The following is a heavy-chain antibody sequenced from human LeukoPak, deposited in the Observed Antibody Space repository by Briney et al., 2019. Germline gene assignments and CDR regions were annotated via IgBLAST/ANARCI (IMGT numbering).Heavy chain of an antibody. J-gene: IGHJ5*02. CDR1: GYSISSGYY. D-gene: IGHD2-15*01. Sequence: SETLSLTCTVSGYSISSGYYWGWIRQPPGKGLEWIGMIYHSGRTDYNPSLKSRVTISVDTSKNQFSLKLNSVTAADTAVYYCARLDCSGGSCLTNWFDPWGQGTLVTVSS. V-gene: IGHV4-38-2*02. CDR3: ARLDCSGGSCLTNWFDP. CDR2: IYHSGRT.